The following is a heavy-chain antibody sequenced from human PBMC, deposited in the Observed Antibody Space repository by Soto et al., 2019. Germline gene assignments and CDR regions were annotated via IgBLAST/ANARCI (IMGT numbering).Heavy chain of an antibody. CDR2: INPISGAA. V-gene: IGHV1-69*13. Sequence: SVKVSCKASGYTFTGYYMHWVRQAPGQGLEWMGGINPISGAANYAQKFQGRVTITADESTSTAYMELSSLRSEDTAVYYCAVGRFYEYWGQGTLVTVSS. CDR3: AVGRFYEY. J-gene: IGHJ4*02. CDR1: GYTFTGYY.